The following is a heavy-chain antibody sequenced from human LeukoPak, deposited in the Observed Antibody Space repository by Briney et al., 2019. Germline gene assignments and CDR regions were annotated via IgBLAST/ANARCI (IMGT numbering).Heavy chain of an antibody. J-gene: IGHJ3*02. D-gene: IGHD3-22*01. CDR1: GYTFTSYY. CDR2: INPSGGST. CDR3: AREKGYYYDSSGYPRPDAFDI. V-gene: IGHV1-46*01. Sequence: ASVKVSCKASGYTFTSYYMHWVRQAPGQGLEWMGIINPSGGSTSYAQKFQGRVTMTGDTSTSTVYMELSSLRSEDTAVYYCAREKGYYYDSSGYPRPDAFDIWGQGTMVTVSS.